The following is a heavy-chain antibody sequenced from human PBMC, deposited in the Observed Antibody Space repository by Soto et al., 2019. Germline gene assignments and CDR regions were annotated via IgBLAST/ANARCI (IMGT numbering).Heavy chain of an antibody. D-gene: IGHD3-10*01. CDR1: GVSISSGDYY. CDR2: IYYSGST. V-gene: IGHV4-30-4*01. J-gene: IGHJ5*02. Sequence: TLCLACAVSGVSISSGDYYWSWIRQPPGKGLEWIGYIYYSGSTYYDPSLKSRVTISVDTSKNQFSLKLSSVTAADTAVYYCARGARYYGSGTYNWFDPWGQGTLVTVYS. CDR3: ARGARYYGSGTYNWFDP.